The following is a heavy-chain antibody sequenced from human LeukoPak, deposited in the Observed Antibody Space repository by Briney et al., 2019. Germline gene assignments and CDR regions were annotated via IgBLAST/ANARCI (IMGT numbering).Heavy chain of an antibody. CDR3: AIGRGGQQLGDY. J-gene: IGHJ3*01. CDR2: IYPDDSDT. V-gene: IGHV5-51*01. D-gene: IGHD6-13*01. Sequence: GESLKISCKHSEYSFPNYCIGWVRQMPGKGLEWMGIIYPDDSDTRYSPSFQGQVTISADRSISTAYLQWSSLKASDTAMYYCAIGRGGQQLGDYWGQGTMVTVSS. CDR1: EYSFPNYC.